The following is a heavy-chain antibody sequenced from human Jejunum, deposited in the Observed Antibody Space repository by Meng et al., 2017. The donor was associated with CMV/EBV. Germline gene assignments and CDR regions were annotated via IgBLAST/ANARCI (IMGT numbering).Heavy chain of an antibody. D-gene: IGHD6-19*01. CDR3: ARGPSSGWYYFDY. Sequence: CAASGFTVSSNYMTWVRQAPGKGLEWVSVIYSGGSTYYADSVKGRFTISRDSSENTVHLQVNSLRVDDTAVYYCARGPSSGWYYFDYWGQGTLVTVSS. V-gene: IGHV3-53*01. CDR1: GFTVSSNY. J-gene: IGHJ4*02. CDR2: IYSGGST.